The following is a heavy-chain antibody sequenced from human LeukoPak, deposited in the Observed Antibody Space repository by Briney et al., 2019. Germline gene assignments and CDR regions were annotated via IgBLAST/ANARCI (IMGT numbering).Heavy chain of an antibody. J-gene: IGHJ6*03. CDR1: GFTFSSYG. D-gene: IGHD1-26*01. CDR3: ARGPSGSYGQYYYYYYYMDV. CDR2: ISGSGGST. Sequence: GGSLRLSCAASGFTFSSYGMSWVRQAPGKGLEWVSAISGSGGSTYYADSVKGRFTISRDNSKNTLYLQMNSLRAEDTAVYYCARGPSGSYGQYYYYYYYMDVWGKGTTVTVSS. V-gene: IGHV3-23*01.